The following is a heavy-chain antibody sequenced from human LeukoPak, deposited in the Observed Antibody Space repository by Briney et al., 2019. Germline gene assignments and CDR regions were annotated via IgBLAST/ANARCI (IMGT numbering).Heavy chain of an antibody. D-gene: IGHD4-17*01. CDR3: ARDTDYGDYVYAFDI. V-gene: IGHV3-23*01. CDR1: GFTFSSYA. CDR2: ISGSGGST. J-gene: IGHJ3*02. Sequence: GGSLRLSCAASGFTFSSYAMSWVRQAPGKGLEWVSAISGSGGSTYYADSVKGRFTISRDNAKNSLYPQMNSLRAEDTAVYYCARDTDYGDYVYAFDIWGQGTMVTVSS.